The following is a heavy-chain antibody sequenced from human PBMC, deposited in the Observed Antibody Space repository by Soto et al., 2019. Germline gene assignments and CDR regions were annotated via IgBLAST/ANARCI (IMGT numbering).Heavy chain of an antibody. J-gene: IGHJ4*02. CDR3: TTHPYREYYFDY. V-gene: IGHV3-15*01. CDR2: IKSKTDGGTT. Sequence: GGSLRLSCAASGFTFSNAWMSWVRQAPGKGLEWVGRIKSKTDGGTTDYAAPVKGRFTISRDDSKNTLYLQMNSLKTEDTAVYYCTTHPYREYYFDYWGQGTLVTVSS. CDR1: GFTFSNAW.